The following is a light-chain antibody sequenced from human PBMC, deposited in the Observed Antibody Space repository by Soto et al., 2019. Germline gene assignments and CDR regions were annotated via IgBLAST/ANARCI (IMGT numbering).Light chain of an antibody. CDR3: QQYTTSPFT. J-gene: IGKJ3*01. V-gene: IGKV3-20*01. CDR1: QSVGSNY. CDR2: GAS. Sequence: EIVLTQSPGTLSLSPGERATLYCRASQSVGSNYLAWYQQKPCQAPRVLIYGASSRATGIPDRFSGSGSGADFTLTISRLEPEDFAVYYCQQYTTSPFTFGPGTKVDIK.